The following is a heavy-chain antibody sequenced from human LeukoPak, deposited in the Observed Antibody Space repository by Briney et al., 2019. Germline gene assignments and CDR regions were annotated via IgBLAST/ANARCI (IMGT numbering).Heavy chain of an antibody. CDR1: GFTFSRYE. CDR3: ATDRHSGSYYMDY. V-gene: IGHV3-48*03. J-gene: IGHJ4*02. Sequence: GGSLRLSCAAPGFTFSRYEMNWVRQAPGKGLEWVSYISSSGSTIYYADSVKGRFTISRDNAKNSLYLQMNSLRAEDTAVYYCATDRHSGSYYMDYWGQGTLVTVSS. D-gene: IGHD1-26*01. CDR2: ISSSGSTI.